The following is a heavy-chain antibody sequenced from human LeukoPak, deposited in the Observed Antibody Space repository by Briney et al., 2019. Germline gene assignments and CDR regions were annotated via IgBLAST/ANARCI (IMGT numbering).Heavy chain of an antibody. Sequence: GGSLRLSCAASGFTFSSYAMSWVRQAPGKGLEWVSAISGSGGSTYYADSVKGRFTISRDNSKNTLYLQMNSLRAEDTAVYYCAKGYYSSGSYYSFDYWGQGTLVTVSS. J-gene: IGHJ4*02. CDR2: ISGSGGST. D-gene: IGHD3-10*01. CDR3: AKGYYSSGSYYSFDY. V-gene: IGHV3-23*01. CDR1: GFTFSSYA.